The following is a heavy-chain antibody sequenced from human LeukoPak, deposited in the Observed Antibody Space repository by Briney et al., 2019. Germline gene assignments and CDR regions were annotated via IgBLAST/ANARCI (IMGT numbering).Heavy chain of an antibody. Sequence: SETLSLTCAVSGGSISCSNWWSWVRQPPGKGLEWIGEIYHSGSTNYNPSLKSRVTISVDKSKNQFSLKLSSVTAADTAVYYCARVSHYYGSSGYYQIDAFDIWGQGTMVTVSS. V-gene: IGHV4-4*02. D-gene: IGHD3-22*01. J-gene: IGHJ3*02. CDR1: GGSISCSNW. CDR3: ARVSHYYGSSGYYQIDAFDI. CDR2: IYHSGST.